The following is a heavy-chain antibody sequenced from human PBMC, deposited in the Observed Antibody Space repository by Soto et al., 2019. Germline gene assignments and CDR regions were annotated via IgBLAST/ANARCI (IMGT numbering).Heavy chain of an antibody. CDR1: GGTFSSYA. Sequence: GASVKVSCKASGGTFSSYAISWVRQAPGQGLEWMGGIITIFGTANYAQKFQGRVTITADESTSTAYMELSSLRSEDTAVYYCARDRLYIAATEDYYCGMDVWGQGTTVTVSS. CDR3: ARDRLYIAATEDYYCGMDV. J-gene: IGHJ6*02. D-gene: IGHD6-6*01. CDR2: IITIFGTA. V-gene: IGHV1-69*13.